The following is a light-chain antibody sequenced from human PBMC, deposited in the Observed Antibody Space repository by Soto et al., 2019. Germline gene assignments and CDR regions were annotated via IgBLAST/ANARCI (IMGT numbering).Light chain of an antibody. CDR1: QSVSSSY. J-gene: IGKJ1*01. CDR2: GAS. CDR3: QQYGSSPTWT. V-gene: IGKV3-20*01. Sequence: TVLTKSPCSLSGSPCERATLSCSSIQSVSSSYLAWYQQKPGQAPRLLIYGASSRATGIPDRFSGSGSGTDFTLTISRLEPEDSAVYYCQQYGSSPTWTFGQGTNVDIK.